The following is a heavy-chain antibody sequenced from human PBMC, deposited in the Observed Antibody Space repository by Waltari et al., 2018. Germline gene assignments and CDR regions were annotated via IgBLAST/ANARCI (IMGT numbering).Heavy chain of an antibody. D-gene: IGHD3-22*01. J-gene: IGHJ4*02. V-gene: IGHV4-61*09. Sequence: QVQLQESGPGLVKPSQTLSLTCSVAGGPISRGSTYWSWIRQPAGKGLEWIGHIYTSGSTNYNPSLESRVTISVDTSKNQFSLKLSSVTAADTAVYYCAREEDDHDISAYHFWGQGTLVTVSS. CDR1: GGPISRGSTY. CDR2: IYTSGST. CDR3: AREEDDHDISAYHF.